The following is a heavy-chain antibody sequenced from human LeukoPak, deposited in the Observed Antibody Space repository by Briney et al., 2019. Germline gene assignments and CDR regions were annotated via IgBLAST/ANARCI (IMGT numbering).Heavy chain of an antibody. D-gene: IGHD5-18*01. CDR1: GGSISSGGYY. J-gene: IGHJ6*02. CDR3: ASARGYSYGDYHYGLGV. CDR2: MYYSGST. V-gene: IGHV4-31*03. Sequence: SETLSLTCTVSGGSISSGGYYWSWMRQHPRKGLEWIGYMYYSGSTYYNPSLKSRVTISVDTSKNQFSPKLSSVTAADTAVYYCASARGYSYGDYHYGLGVWGQGTTVTVSS.